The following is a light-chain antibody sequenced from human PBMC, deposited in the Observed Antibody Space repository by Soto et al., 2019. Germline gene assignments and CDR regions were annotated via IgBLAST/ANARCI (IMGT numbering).Light chain of an antibody. CDR2: EAS. CDR3: QQRSDWPWT. J-gene: IGKJ1*01. Sequence: EIVLTQSPATLSLSPGERATLSCRASQSVSSYLACYQQKPGQAPMLLMYEASTRATGIPARFSGGGSGTDFTLTISSLEPEDFAVYYCQQRSDWPWTFGQGTKVDIK. V-gene: IGKV3-11*01. CDR1: QSVSSY.